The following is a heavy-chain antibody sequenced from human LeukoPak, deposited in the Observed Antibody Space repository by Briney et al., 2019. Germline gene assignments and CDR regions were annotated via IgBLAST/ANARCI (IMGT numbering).Heavy chain of an antibody. CDR3: ARVMTTVTNLIDY. V-gene: IGHV1-2*02. D-gene: IGHD4-17*01. J-gene: IGHJ4*02. Sequence: ASVKVSCKASGYTFTSYYMHWVRQAPGQGLEWMGWINPNSGGTNYAQKFQGRVTMTRDTSISTAYMELSRLRSDDTAVYYCARVMTTVTNLIDYWGQGTLVTVSS. CDR2: INPNSGGT. CDR1: GYTFTSYY.